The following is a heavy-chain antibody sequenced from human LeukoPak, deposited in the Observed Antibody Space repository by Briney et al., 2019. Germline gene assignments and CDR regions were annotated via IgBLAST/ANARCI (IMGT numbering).Heavy chain of an antibody. CDR1: GGSFSGYY. V-gene: IGHV4-34*01. CDR2: INHSGST. D-gene: IGHD3-16*01. CDR3: ASGARTPLNSFGGVTLDY. Sequence: SETLSLTCAVYGGSFSGYYWSWIRQPPGKGLEWIGEINHSGSTNYNPSLKSRVTISVDTSKNQFSLKLSSVTAADTAVYYCASGARTPLNSFGGVTLDYWGQGTLVTVSS. J-gene: IGHJ4*02.